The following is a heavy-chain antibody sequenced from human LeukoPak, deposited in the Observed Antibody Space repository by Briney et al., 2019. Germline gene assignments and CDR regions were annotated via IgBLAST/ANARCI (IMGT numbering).Heavy chain of an antibody. CDR3: ARGFFASGWAS. CDR2: TYYTSRWNN. V-gene: IGHV6-1*01. CDR1: GDSVTNKNAA. Sequence: SQTLSLTCAISGDSVTNKNAAWNWIRQSPSRGLEWLGRTYYTSRWNNEYAESVESRITISPDTSKNQSSLQINSVTPEDTAVYYCARGFFASGWASWGQGTLVTVSS. D-gene: IGHD6-19*01. J-gene: IGHJ5*02.